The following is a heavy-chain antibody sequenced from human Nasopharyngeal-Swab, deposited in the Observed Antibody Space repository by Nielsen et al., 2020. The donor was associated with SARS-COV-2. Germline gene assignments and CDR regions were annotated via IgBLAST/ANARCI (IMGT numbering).Heavy chain of an antibody. V-gene: IGHV3-30-3*01. Sequence: GGSLRLSCAASGFTFSSYAMHWVRQAPGKGLEWVAVISYDGSNKYYADSVKGRFTISRDNSKNTLYLQMNSLRAEDTAVYYCARPYYGAYYYGMDVWGQGTTVTVSS. J-gene: IGHJ6*02. CDR3: ARPYYGAYYYGMDV. CDR1: GFTFSSYA. CDR2: ISYDGSNK. D-gene: IGHD4-17*01.